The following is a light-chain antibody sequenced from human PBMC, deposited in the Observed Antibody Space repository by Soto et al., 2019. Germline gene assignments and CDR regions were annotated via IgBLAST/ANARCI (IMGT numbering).Light chain of an antibody. CDR2: DNN. J-gene: IGLJ2*01. CDR1: SSNIGNNY. CDR3: GTWDSSLSGFVV. Sequence: QPVLTQPPSVSAAPGQKVTISCSGSSSNIGNNYVSWYQQLPGTAPKLLIYDNNKRPSGIPDRFSGSKSGTSATLGITGLQTGDEADYYCGTWDSSLSGFVVFGGGTKLTVL. V-gene: IGLV1-51*01.